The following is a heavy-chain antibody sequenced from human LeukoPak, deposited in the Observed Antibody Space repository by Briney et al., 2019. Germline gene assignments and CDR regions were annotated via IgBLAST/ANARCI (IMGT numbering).Heavy chain of an antibody. D-gene: IGHD3-10*01. CDR1: GYSISSGYY. V-gene: IGHV4-38-2*02. CDR2: INHSGST. J-gene: IGHJ4*02. CDR3: ARRKRGGYYYGSGSYGRDYFFDY. Sequence: SEALSLTCTVFGYSISSGYYWGWIRQPPGKGLEWIGEINHSGSTNYNPSLKSRVTISVDTSKNQFSLKLSSVTAADTAVYYCARRKRGGYYYGSGSYGRDYFFDYWGQGTLVTVSS.